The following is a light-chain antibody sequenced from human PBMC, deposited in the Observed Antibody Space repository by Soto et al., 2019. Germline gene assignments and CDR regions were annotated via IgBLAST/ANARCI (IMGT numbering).Light chain of an antibody. J-gene: IGLJ1*01. Sequence: QSVLTQPPSASGSPGQSVTISCTGTSSDVGGYNYVSWYQQHPGKAPKLIIYEVRERPSGIPDRFSGSKSGNTASLTVSGLQAEDEADYYCSSFTSTSTYVFGTGTKVTVL. CDR1: SSDVGGYNY. V-gene: IGLV2-8*01. CDR2: EVR. CDR3: SSFTSTSTYV.